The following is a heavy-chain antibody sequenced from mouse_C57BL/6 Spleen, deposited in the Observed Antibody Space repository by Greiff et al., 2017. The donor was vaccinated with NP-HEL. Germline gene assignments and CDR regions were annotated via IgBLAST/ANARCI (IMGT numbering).Heavy chain of an antibody. CDR3: ARRVYYSNYGDYAMDY. J-gene: IGHJ4*01. D-gene: IGHD2-5*01. CDR1: GFTFSDYG. CDR2: ISSGSSTI. Sequence: EVKLMESGGGLVKPGGSLKLSCAASGFTFSDYGMHWVRQAPEKGLEWVAYISSGSSTIYYADTVKGRFPISRDNAKNTLFLQMTSLRSEDTAMYYCARRVYYSNYGDYAMDYWGQGTSVTVSS. V-gene: IGHV5-17*01.